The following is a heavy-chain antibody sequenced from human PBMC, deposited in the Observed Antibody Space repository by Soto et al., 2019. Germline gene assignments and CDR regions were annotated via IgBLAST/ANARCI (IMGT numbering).Heavy chain of an antibody. CDR2: ISSSSSYI. V-gene: IGHV3-21*01. CDR1: GFTFSSYS. Sequence: EVQLVESGGGLVKPGGSLRLSCAASGFTFSSYSMNWVRQAPGKGLEWVSSISSSSSYIYYADSVKGRFTISRDNAKNSLYLQMNSLRAEDTAVDYCARDLAGATYYDFWRGPCRDAFDIWGQGTMVTVSS. D-gene: IGHD3-3*01. J-gene: IGHJ3*02. CDR3: ARDLAGATYYDFWRGPCRDAFDI.